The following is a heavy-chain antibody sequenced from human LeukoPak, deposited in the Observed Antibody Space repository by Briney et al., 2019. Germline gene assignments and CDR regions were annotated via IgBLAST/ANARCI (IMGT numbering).Heavy chain of an antibody. Sequence: GGSLRLSCAASGFTVSSNYMSWVRQAPGKGLEWVSVIYSGGSTYYADSVKGRFTISRDNSKNTLYLQMNSLRAEDTAVYYCAKDTNLPGIAVAGGAFDIWGQGTMVTVSS. CDR3: AKDTNLPGIAVAGGAFDI. CDR2: IYSGGST. D-gene: IGHD6-19*01. J-gene: IGHJ3*02. V-gene: IGHV3-53*01. CDR1: GFTVSSNY.